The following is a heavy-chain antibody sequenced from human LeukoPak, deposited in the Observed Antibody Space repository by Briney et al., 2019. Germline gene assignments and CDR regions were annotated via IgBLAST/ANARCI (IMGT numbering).Heavy chain of an antibody. D-gene: IGHD3-3*01. J-gene: IGHJ5*02. CDR2: IYTTGST. CDR3: ARTHITIFGVVTGRWFDP. CDR1: GVSVGSGSYY. V-gene: IGHV4-61*02. Sequence: SETLSLTCAVSGVSVGSGSYYWSWIRQPAGKGLEWIGRIYTTGSTNYNPSLKSRVTISVDTSKNQFSLKLSSVAAADTAVYYCARTHITIFGVVTGRWFDPWGQGTLVTVSS.